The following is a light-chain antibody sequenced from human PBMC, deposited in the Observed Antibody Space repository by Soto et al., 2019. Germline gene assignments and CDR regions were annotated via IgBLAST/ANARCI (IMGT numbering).Light chain of an antibody. Sequence: QSALAQPASVSGSPGQSITISCTGTSSDIGDSNFVSWYQHHPGKAPKLLIYDVSDRPSRISSRFSGSKSANTASLTISGLQAEDEAFYSCSSYPSTPTVRFVFGTGTKVTVL. J-gene: IGLJ1*01. CDR1: SSDIGDSNF. CDR3: SSYPSTPTVRFV. V-gene: IGLV2-14*01. CDR2: DVS.